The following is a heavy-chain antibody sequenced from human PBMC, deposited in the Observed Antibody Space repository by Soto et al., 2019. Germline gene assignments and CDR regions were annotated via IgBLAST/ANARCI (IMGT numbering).Heavy chain of an antibody. CDR1: GFTFSSYA. D-gene: IGHD3-10*01. Sequence: EVQLLESGGGLVQPGGSLRLSCAASGFTFSSYAMSWVRQAPGKGLEWVSAMSGSGGSTYYADAVKGRFTISRDNSKNTQYLQMNSQRDEDTAVYYYAKDHHGVLLWFGTPWDDAFDIWGQGTMVTVSS. CDR2: MSGSGGST. J-gene: IGHJ3*02. V-gene: IGHV3-23*01. CDR3: AKDHHGVLLWFGTPWDDAFDI.